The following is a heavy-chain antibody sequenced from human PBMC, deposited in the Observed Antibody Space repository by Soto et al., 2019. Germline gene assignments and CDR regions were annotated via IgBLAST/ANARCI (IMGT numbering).Heavy chain of an antibody. Sequence: GGSLRLSCTGSGFTFSSYAMHWVRLAPGKGLEWVAVVSYDGSIENYADSVRGRFTIPRDNSKNTLYLQMNSLRAEDTAVYYCAKDSRHAAEDGCYYYGMDVWGQGTTVTVSS. CDR2: VSYDGSIE. D-gene: IGHD6-13*01. J-gene: IGHJ6*02. CDR1: GFTFSSYA. CDR3: AKDSRHAAEDGCYYYGMDV. V-gene: IGHV3-30*04.